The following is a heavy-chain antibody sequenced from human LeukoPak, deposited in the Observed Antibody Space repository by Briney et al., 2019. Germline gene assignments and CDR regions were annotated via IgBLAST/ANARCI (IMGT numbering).Heavy chain of an antibody. J-gene: IGHJ4*02. CDR1: GGSISSSSYY. Sequence: SETLSLTCTVSGGSISSSSYYWGWIRQPPGKGVEWIGSIYYSGSTYYNPSLKSRVTISVDTSKNQFSLKLSSVTAADTAVYYCASYDFWSGPTHPRFDYWGQGTLVTVSS. CDR2: IYYSGST. D-gene: IGHD3-3*01. CDR3: ASYDFWSGPTHPRFDY. V-gene: IGHV4-39*01.